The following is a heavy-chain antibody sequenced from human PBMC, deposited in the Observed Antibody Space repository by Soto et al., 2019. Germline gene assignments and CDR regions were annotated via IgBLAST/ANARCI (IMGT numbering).Heavy chain of an antibody. V-gene: IGHV3-23*01. J-gene: IGHJ4*02. Sequence: EVQLLESGGGLVQPGGSLRLSCAASGFTFSSSGMSWVRQAPGKGLEWVSGINNNGAYYADSVKGRFTISRDNSKNTLYLQMNSLRAEDTAVYYCVKEAGRAENWGQGTLVAVSS. CDR1: GFTFSSSG. CDR3: VKEAGRAEN. CDR2: INNNGA.